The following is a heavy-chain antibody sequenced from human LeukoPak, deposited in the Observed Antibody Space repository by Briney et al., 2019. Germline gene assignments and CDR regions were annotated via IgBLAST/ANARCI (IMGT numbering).Heavy chain of an antibody. CDR1: GGTFSSYG. CDR2: ISAYNGNT. Sequence: ASVKVSCKASGGTFSSYGISWVRQAPGQGLEWMGWISAYNGNTNYAQKLQGRVTMTTDTSTSTAYMELRSLRSDDTAVYYCARDSDYGDSSYDAFDIWGQGTMVTVSS. D-gene: IGHD4-17*01. CDR3: ARDSDYGDSSYDAFDI. J-gene: IGHJ3*02. V-gene: IGHV1-18*01.